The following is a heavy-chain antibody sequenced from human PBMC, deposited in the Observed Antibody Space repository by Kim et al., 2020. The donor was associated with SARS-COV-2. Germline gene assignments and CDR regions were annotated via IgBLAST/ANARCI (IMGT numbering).Heavy chain of an antibody. CDR2: ISSSGSTI. D-gene: IGHD2-2*02. V-gene: IGHV3-11*01. J-gene: IGHJ6*02. CDR3: ARDRSAPRCSSTSCYTVLHYVGLDV. CDR1: GFTFSEYY. Sequence: GGSLRLSCAASGFTFSEYYMRWIRQAPGKGLEWVSYISSSGSTIYYADSVKGRFTISRDNAKNSLYLQMNSLRAEDTAVYYCARDRSAPRCSSTSCYTVLHYVGLDVGGQGTTVTVSS.